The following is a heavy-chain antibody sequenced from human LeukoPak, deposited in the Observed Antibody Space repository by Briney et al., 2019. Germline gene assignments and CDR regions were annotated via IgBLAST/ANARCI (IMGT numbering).Heavy chain of an antibody. Sequence: SETLSLTCTVSGYSISSGYYWGWIRQPPGKWLEWIGSIYHSGSTYYNPSLKSRVTISVDTSKNQFSLKLSSVTAADTAVYYCARRGYSYGFGYWGQGTLVTVSS. J-gene: IGHJ4*02. V-gene: IGHV4-38-2*02. CDR3: ARRGYSYGFGY. CDR2: IYHSGST. D-gene: IGHD5-18*01. CDR1: GYSISSGYY.